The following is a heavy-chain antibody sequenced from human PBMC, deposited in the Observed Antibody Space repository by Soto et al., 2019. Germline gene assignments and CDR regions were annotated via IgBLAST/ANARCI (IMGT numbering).Heavy chain of an antibody. CDR1: GSTFSNAW. D-gene: IGHD3-16*02. CDR3: STYDYIWGADRYRWAY. V-gene: IGHV3-15*01. Sequence: EVQLVESGGDLVKPGGSLRLSCAASGSTFSNAWMTWVRQAPGKGLEWVGHIKSKTDGGTTHYAAPVEGRFTISRDDSKNTLYPHRNSLKTEDTAVYYCSTYDYIWGADRYRWAYWGQGTLVTVSS. J-gene: IGHJ4*02. CDR2: IKSKTDGGTT.